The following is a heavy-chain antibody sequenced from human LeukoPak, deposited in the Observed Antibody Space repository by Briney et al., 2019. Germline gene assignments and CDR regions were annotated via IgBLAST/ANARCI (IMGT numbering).Heavy chain of an antibody. D-gene: IGHD2-15*01. CDR3: TRDTGSSGGTCYSFYDS. CDR2: INEDGSEK. J-gene: IGHJ4*02. CDR1: GXTFSTYW. V-gene: IGHV3-7*01. Sequence: PGGSLRLSXXASGXTFSTYWMTWVRQAPGKGLEWVANINEDGSEKYYVDSVKGRFTISGDNAKNSLYLQMNTLRAEDPAVYYCTRDTGSSGGTCYSFYDSWGQGTLVTVSS.